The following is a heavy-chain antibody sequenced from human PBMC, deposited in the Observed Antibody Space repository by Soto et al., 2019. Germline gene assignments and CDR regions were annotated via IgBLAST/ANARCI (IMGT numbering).Heavy chain of an antibody. D-gene: IGHD3-3*01. CDR2: TYYASTWIN. Sequence: SQTLSLTCDISGDSVSSVTVAWNWIRQSPSRGLEWLGRTYYASTWINEYALSVRSRMSINADTSKNQFSLQLNSVTPEDTAVYYCASPPPDYVLRFLEWFGAGKGTYYYYGMDVWGQGTTVTVSS. CDR3: ASPPPDYVLRFLEWFGAGKGTYYYYGMDV. V-gene: IGHV6-1*01. J-gene: IGHJ6*02. CDR1: GDSVSSVTVA.